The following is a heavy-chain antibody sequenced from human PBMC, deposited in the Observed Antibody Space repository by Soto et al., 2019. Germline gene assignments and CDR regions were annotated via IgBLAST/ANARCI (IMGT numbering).Heavy chain of an antibody. J-gene: IGHJ4*02. Sequence: EVQLLESGGSLVQPGGSLRLSCAASGFSFSTYAMGWVRQAPGKGLEWVSAISGSGSATYYADPVKGRFTISRDNPKDTLYLQMNSLRAGDTAVYYCAKDIKGTGNNVIYDSWGQGSLVTVSS. CDR1: GFSFSTYA. D-gene: IGHD7-27*01. CDR3: AKDIKGTGNNVIYDS. CDR2: ISGSGSAT. V-gene: IGHV3-23*01.